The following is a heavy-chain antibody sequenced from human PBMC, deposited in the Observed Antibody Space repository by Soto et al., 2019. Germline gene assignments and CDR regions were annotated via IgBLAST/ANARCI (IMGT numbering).Heavy chain of an antibody. CDR2: INHSGST. Sequence: QVQLQQWGAGLLKPSETLSLTCAVYGGSFSGYYWSWIRQPPGKGLEWIGEINHSGSTNYNPSLKSRVTISVDTSKNQFSLKLSSVTAADTAVYYCARGRGPIVVVSAAILGADIRYFDYWGQGTLVTVSS. CDR3: ARGRGPIVVVSAAILGADIRYFDY. J-gene: IGHJ4*02. CDR1: GGSFSGYY. D-gene: IGHD2-2*01. V-gene: IGHV4-34*01.